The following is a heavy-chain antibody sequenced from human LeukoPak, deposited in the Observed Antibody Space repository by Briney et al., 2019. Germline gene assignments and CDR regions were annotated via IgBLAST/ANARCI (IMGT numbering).Heavy chain of an antibody. Sequence: NPSETLSLTCAVYGGSFSGYYWSWIRQPPGKGLEWIGEINHSGSTNYNPSLKSRVTISVDTSKNQFSLKLSSVTAADTAVYYCARGRSSSSSDYWGQGTLVTVSS. CDR3: ARGRSSSSSDY. J-gene: IGHJ4*02. D-gene: IGHD6-6*01. CDR2: INHSGST. CDR1: GGSFSGYY. V-gene: IGHV4-34*01.